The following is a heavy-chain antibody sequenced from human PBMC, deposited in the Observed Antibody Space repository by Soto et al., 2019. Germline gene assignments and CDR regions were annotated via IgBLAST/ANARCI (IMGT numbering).Heavy chain of an antibody. J-gene: IGHJ4*02. Sequence: PGESLKISCKGSGYSSTGYWINWVRQMPGKGLEWMGRIDPSDSYINYSPSFQGHVTISADKSISTAYLQWRSLKASDTAIYYCARRLGAITGDYWGPGTLVTVSS. CDR3: ARRLGAITGDY. CDR2: IDPSDSYI. V-gene: IGHV5-10-1*01. CDR1: GYSSTGYW. D-gene: IGHD3-16*01.